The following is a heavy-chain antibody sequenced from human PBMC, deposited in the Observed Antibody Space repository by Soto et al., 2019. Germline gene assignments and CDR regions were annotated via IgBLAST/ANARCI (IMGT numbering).Heavy chain of an antibody. CDR1: GGSISSYY. J-gene: IGHJ4*02. CDR3: ARERRDGYKHYFDY. Sequence: QVQLQESGPGLVKPSETLSLMCTVSGGSISSYYWSWIRQPPGKGLEWIGYIYYSGSTNYNPSLKSPVTIPVDTSKNQFSLKLSSVTAADTAVYYCARERRDGYKHYFDYWGQGTLVTVSS. CDR2: IYYSGST. V-gene: IGHV4-59*01. D-gene: IGHD5-12*01.